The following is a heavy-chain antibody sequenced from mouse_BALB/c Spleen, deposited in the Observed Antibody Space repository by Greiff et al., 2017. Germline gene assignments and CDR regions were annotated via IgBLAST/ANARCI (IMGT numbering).Heavy chain of an antibody. CDR2: ISSGSSTI. V-gene: IGHV5-17*02. CDR3: ARLGYAMDY. J-gene: IGHJ4*01. CDR1: GFTFSSFG. D-gene: IGHD4-1*01. Sequence: EVKLVESGGGLVKPGGSLKLSCAASGFTFSSFGMHWVRQAPEKGLEWVAYISSGSSTIYYADTVKGRFTISRDNPKNTLFLQMTSLRSEDTAMYYCARLGYAMDYWGQGTSVTVSS.